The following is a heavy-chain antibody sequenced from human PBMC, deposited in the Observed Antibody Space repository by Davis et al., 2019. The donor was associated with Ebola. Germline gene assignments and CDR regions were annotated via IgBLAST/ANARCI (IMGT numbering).Heavy chain of an antibody. CDR2: IIPILGIA. CDR3: ARDRSDILTGYFDY. V-gene: IGHV1-69*04. J-gene: IGHJ4*02. Sequence: SVKVSCKASGGTFSSYAISWVRQAPGQGLEWMGRIIPILGIANYAQKFQGRVTITADKSTSTAYMELSSLRSEDTAVYYCARDRSDILTGYFDYWGQGTLVTVSS. D-gene: IGHD3-9*01. CDR1: GGTFSSYA.